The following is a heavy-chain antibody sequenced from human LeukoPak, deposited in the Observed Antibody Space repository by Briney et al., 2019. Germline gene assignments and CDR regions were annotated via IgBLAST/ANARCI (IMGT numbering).Heavy chain of an antibody. V-gene: IGHV3-74*01. Sequence: GGSLRLSCTASGFSSSGHWMHWARQLPGKGLVWVSRISPTGSTTSYADSVKGRFTVSRDNAKNTLYLQVNNLRAEDTAVYYCARGPNSNWSGLDFWGQGTLLTVSS. CDR3: ARGPNSNWSGLDF. CDR1: GFSSSGHW. J-gene: IGHJ4*02. D-gene: IGHD6-6*01. CDR2: ISPTGSTT.